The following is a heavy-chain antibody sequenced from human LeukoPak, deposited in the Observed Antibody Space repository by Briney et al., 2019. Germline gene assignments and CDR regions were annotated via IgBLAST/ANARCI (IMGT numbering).Heavy chain of an antibody. J-gene: IGHJ4*02. CDR1: GYSFTSYW. V-gene: IGHV5-51*01. CDR2: IFPGDSDT. Sequence: GESLKISCKGSGYSFTSYWIVWVRQLPGKGLEGMGFIFPGDSDTRYSPSFEGQVTVSAGRSINTAYLQWRSLKASDTAMYYCARRDSSGWYSPFDYWGQGTLVTVSS. CDR3: ARRDSSGWYSPFDY. D-gene: IGHD6-19*01.